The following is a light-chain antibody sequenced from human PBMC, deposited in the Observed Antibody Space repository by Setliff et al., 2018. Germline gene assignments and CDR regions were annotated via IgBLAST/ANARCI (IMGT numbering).Light chain of an antibody. CDR1: SSDVGYYNY. V-gene: IGLV2-8*01. CDR3: TSYAGSNSYV. CDR2: EVI. Sequence: QSALTQPPSASGSPGQSVTISCTGISSDVGYYNYVSWYQQHPGKAPKLMIFEVIKRPSGVPDRFSGSKSGNTASLTVSGLQAEDEADYYCTSYAGSNSYVFGTGTKVTVL. J-gene: IGLJ1*01.